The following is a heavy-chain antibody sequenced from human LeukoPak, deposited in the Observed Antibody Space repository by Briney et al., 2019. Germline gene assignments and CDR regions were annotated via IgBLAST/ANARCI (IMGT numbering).Heavy chain of an antibody. Sequence: ASVKVSCKTSGYTFTHYVISWVRQAPGQGLEWMGRISPYNGNTKYAQKLQGRVTMTTDTSTSTAYMELRSLRSDDTAVYYCARTTAWARTKFDYWGQGTLVTVSS. V-gene: IGHV1-18*01. CDR3: ARTTAWARTKFDY. CDR1: GYTFTHYV. CDR2: ISPYNGNT. D-gene: IGHD1-14*01. J-gene: IGHJ4*02.